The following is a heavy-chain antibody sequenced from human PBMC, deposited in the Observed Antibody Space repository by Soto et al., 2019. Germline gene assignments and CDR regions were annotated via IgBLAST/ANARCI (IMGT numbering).Heavy chain of an antibody. D-gene: IGHD2-15*01. CDR3: ANMGVVAVATQTYTEFFQH. J-gene: IGHJ1*01. CDR1: GFTFSSYA. V-gene: IGHV3-23*01. CDR2: ISGSGGST. Sequence: EVQLLESGGGLVQPGGSLRLSCAASGFTFSSYAMSWVRQAPGKGLEWVSAISGSGGSTYYADSVKGRFTISRDNSKNTLYLQMNSLRAEDTAVYHCANMGVVAVATQTYTEFFQHWGQGTLVTVSS.